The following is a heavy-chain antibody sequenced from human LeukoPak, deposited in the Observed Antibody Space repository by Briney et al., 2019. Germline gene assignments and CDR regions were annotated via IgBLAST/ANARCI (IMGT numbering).Heavy chain of an antibody. CDR2: INTDGTDT. J-gene: IGHJ5*02. Sequence: GGSLRLSCGASGFTFRRFWMHWVRHAPGKGLVWVSRINTDGTDTIYADSVKGRFTISRDNAKNTLYLQMNSLRVEDAAIYYCAREQSNWNTNWFDPWGQGTLVTVSS. V-gene: IGHV3-74*01. CDR1: GFTFRRFW. D-gene: IGHD1/OR15-1a*01. CDR3: AREQSNWNTNWFDP.